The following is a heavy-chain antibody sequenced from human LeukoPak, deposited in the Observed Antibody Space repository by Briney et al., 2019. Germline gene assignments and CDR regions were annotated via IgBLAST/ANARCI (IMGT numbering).Heavy chain of an antibody. V-gene: IGHV1-2*02. J-gene: IGHJ4*02. CDR2: LHPNNGAT. Sequence: ASVKVSCKASGYIFTGYYMKWVRQAPGQGLEGMGWLHPNNGATNYAQKFQGRITLTRDPSISTAYMELSSLTSDDTAVYFCARWQEGSGTYYIAHWGQGTLVTVSS. CDR1: GYIFTGYY. CDR3: ARWQEGSGTYYIAH. D-gene: IGHD3-10*01.